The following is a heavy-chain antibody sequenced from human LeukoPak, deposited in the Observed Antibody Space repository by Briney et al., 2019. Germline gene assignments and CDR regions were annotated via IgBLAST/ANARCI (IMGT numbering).Heavy chain of an antibody. Sequence: GRSLRLSCAASGLTFSNNGMNWVRQAPGKGLEWVALISYDGSNRWYADSVKGRFTISRDNSKNVLYLQINSLRLEDTAVYYCADGDYWGQGTLVTVSS. CDR3: ADGDY. V-gene: IGHV3-30*03. CDR1: GLTFSNNG. CDR2: ISYDGSNR. J-gene: IGHJ4*02.